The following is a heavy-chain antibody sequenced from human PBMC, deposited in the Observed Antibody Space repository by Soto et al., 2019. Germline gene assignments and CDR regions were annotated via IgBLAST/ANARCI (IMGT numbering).Heavy chain of an antibody. D-gene: IGHD6-19*01. CDR2: ISYDGRNK. J-gene: IGHJ6*02. V-gene: IGHV3-30*18. CDR1: GFTFSSYG. Sequence: QVQLVESGGGGVQPGRSLRLSCAASGFTFSSYGMHWVRQAPGKGLEWVAVISYDGRNKYYADSVKGRFTISRDNSKSTLYLQMSSLRAEDTAVYYCVKDGSSGWPYYYGLDVWGQGTTVTVSS. CDR3: VKDGSSGWPYYYGLDV.